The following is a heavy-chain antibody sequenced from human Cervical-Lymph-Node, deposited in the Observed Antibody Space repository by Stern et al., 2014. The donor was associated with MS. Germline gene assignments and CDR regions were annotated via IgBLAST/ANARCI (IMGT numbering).Heavy chain of an antibody. J-gene: IGHJ4*02. CDR1: GGTFSTFA. V-gene: IGHV1-69*01. CDR2: IIPIFGTG. Sequence: QVQLGQSGAEVKKPGSSVKVSCKASGGTFSTFAISWLRQAPGQGLEWMGGIIPIFGTGNPAQKFQGRVTITADESTSTAYMELSSLRSEDTAVYYCARDREAHYFDYWGQGTLVTVSS. CDR3: ARDREAHYFDY.